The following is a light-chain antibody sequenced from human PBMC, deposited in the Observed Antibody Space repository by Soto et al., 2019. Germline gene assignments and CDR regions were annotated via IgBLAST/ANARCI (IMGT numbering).Light chain of an antibody. CDR3: SVYISTSYV. Sequence: QAVVTQPPSVSGAPGQTVTISCTGSNSNVGGGYDVHWYQQLPGSAPKLLIYANNNRPSGVPERFSGSKSGTSASLAISGLQAEDEADYYCSVYISTSYVFGTGTKMTVL. V-gene: IGLV1-40*01. CDR2: ANN. J-gene: IGLJ1*01. CDR1: NSNVGGGYD.